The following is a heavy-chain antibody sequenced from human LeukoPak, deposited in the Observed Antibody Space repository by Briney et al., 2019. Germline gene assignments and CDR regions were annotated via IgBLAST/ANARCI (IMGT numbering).Heavy chain of an antibody. CDR3: ARRSVYYYDSSGYPLDI. Sequence: SETLSLTCTVPGGSISSYYWSWIRQPPGKGLEWIGYIYYSGSTNYNPSLKSRVTISVDTSKNQFSLKLSSVTAADTAVYYCARRSVYYYDSSGYPLDIWGQGTMVTVSS. CDR1: GGSISSYY. CDR2: IYYSGST. J-gene: IGHJ3*02. V-gene: IGHV4-59*08. D-gene: IGHD3-22*01.